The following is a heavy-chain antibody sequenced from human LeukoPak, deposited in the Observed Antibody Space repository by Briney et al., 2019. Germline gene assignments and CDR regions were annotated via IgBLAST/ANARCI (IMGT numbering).Heavy chain of an antibody. Sequence: SETLSLTCTVSGGSTSSDYWSWIRQSPGKGLEWVGYVYNSGDTGKNPSLKSRVTISVDTSKNQFSLKLSSVTAADTAVYYCARGQRALTDFDYWGQGTLVTVSS. V-gene: IGHV4-59*12. CDR1: GGSTSSDY. J-gene: IGHJ4*02. CDR2: VYNSGDT. CDR3: ARGQRALTDFDY.